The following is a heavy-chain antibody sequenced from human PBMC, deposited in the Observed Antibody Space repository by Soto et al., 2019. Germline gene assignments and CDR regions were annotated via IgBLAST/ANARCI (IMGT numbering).Heavy chain of an antibody. D-gene: IGHD3-10*01. CDR3: ARGTVEVRGSAPVAREYNWFDP. J-gene: IGHJ5*02. V-gene: IGHV4-34*01. CDR1: GGSFSGYY. Sequence: SETLSLTCAVYGGSFSGYYWSWIRQPPGKGLEWIGEINHSGSTNYNPSLKSRVTISVDTSKNQFSLKLSSVTAADSAVYYCARGTVEVRGSAPVAREYNWFDPWGQGTLVTVSS. CDR2: INHSGST.